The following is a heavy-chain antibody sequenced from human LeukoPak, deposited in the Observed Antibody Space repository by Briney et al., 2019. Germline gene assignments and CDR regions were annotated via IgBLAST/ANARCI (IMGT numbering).Heavy chain of an antibody. J-gene: IGHJ3*02. CDR1: GFTLNELS. D-gene: IGHD2-21*02. CDR2: LDPDNLHT. V-gene: IGHV1-24*01. Sequence: ASVKVSCKLSGFTLNELSIHWVRQAPGEGLEWLGSLDPDNLHTVVIEKFKGRVTMTEDTATDTAYLEVRSLRYEDTGVYYCATAGPVTYEEGDSVQAFDMWGQGTKVTVSS. CDR3: ATAGPVTYEEGDSVQAFDM.